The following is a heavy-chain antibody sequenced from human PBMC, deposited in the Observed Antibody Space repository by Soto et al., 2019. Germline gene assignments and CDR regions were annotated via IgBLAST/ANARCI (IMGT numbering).Heavy chain of an antibody. D-gene: IGHD2-2*01. Sequence: PGESLKISCKGSGYSFTSYWIGWVRQMPGKGLEWMGIIYPGDSDTRYSPSFQGQVSISADKSISTAYLQWSSLKASDTAMYYCASLVPAALPTLYCYCYMDVWGKGTPVTVSS. CDR2: IYPGDSDT. CDR1: GYSFTSYW. J-gene: IGHJ6*03. V-gene: IGHV5-51*01. CDR3: ASLVPAALPTLYCYCYMDV.